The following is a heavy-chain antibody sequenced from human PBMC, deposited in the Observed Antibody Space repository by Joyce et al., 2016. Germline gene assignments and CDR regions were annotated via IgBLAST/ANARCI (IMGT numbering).Heavy chain of an antibody. J-gene: IGHJ4*02. CDR3: ARGVVAATPYFDY. D-gene: IGHD2-15*01. CDR1: GGSISSGSYY. Sequence: QVQLQESGPGLVKPSQTLSLTCTVSGGSISSGSYYWNWIRQPAGKGLEWIGRIYMSGNTNYSPSLKSRVTISVDTSKNQFSLKLSSVTAADTAMYYCARGVVAATPYFDYWGQGTLVTVSS. V-gene: IGHV4-61*02. CDR2: IYMSGNT.